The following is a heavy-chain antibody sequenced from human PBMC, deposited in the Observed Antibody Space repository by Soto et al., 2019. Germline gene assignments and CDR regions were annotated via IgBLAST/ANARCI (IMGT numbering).Heavy chain of an antibody. CDR1: GFTFSDYY. V-gene: IGHV3-11*01. Sequence: QVQLVESGGGLVKPGGSLRLACAASGFTFSDYYMSWLRQAPGKGLECISYIRAGGTTVFYADSVQGRFTISRDNAKNSLYLQMNTLRAEDTAVYYCARDKGPNAFDVWGRGTVVTVSS. CDR2: IRAGGTTV. D-gene: IGHD7-27*01. J-gene: IGHJ3*01. CDR3: ARDKGPNAFDV.